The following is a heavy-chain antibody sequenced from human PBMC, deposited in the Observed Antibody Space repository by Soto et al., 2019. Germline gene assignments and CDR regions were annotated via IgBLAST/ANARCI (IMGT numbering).Heavy chain of an antibody. V-gene: IGHV3-23*01. J-gene: IGHJ4*02. CDR2: ISGGGGNT. CDR1: GFTFSNYA. CDR3: AKERLGRGADY. Sequence: EVQLLESGGGLVQPGGSLRLSCAASGFTFSNYAMSWVRQTPGKGLEWVSTISGGGGNTYYPDSVKGRFTIPRDNSKETVYLEMNSLRAEDTAIYYCAKERLGRGADYWGQGALVTVTS.